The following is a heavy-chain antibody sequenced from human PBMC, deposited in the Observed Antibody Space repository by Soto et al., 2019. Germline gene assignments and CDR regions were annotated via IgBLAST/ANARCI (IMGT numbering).Heavy chain of an antibody. CDR3: ARVGTYYGSGSPYYSDY. V-gene: IGHV3-21*01. J-gene: IGHJ4*02. Sequence: PGGSLRLSCAGSVFSFRSYSMNWVRQVPGKGLEWVSSISSSSSYINYADSMKGRFTISRDNAKNSLYLQMNSLRAEDTAVYYCARVGTYYGSGSPYYSDYWGQGTLVTVSS. CDR1: VFSFRSYS. D-gene: IGHD3-10*01. CDR2: ISSSSSYI.